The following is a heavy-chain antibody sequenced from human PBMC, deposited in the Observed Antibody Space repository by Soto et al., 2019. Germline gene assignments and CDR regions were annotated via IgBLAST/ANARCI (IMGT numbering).Heavy chain of an antibody. D-gene: IGHD2-15*01. CDR3: AREMICSGGSCGPGESYYFDY. CDR2: IWYDGSNK. CDR1: GFTFSSYG. V-gene: IGHV3-33*01. Sequence: PGGSLRLSCAASGFTFSSYGMHWVRQAPGKGLEWVAVIWYDGSNKYYADSVKGRFTISRDNSKNTLYLQMNSLRAEDTAVYYCAREMICSGGSCGPGESYYFDYWGQGTLVTVSS. J-gene: IGHJ4*02.